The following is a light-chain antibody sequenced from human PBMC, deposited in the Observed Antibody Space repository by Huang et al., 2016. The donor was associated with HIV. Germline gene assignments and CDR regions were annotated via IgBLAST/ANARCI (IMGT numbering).Light chain of an antibody. J-gene: IGKJ4*01. CDR2: GAS. V-gene: IGKV3-15*01. Sequence: IVMTQSPATLSVSPGERANLSCRASQSVSSNLAWYQQKPGQAPRLLIYGASTRATGIPGRFSGSGSGTEFTITITSLQSEDFAVYYCQQYNNWPLTFGGGTKVEIK. CDR1: QSVSSN. CDR3: QQYNNWPLT.